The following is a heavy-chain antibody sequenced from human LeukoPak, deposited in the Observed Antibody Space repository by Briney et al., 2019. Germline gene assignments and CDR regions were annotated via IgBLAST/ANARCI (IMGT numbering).Heavy chain of an antibody. V-gene: IGHV3-23*01. CDR2: ISGSGGTT. J-gene: IGHJ6*03. CDR1: GFTFSNYA. Sequence: GGSLRLSCTASGFTFSNYAMGWVRQAPGKGLEWVSSISGSGGTTYYADSVKGRFTISRDHSTNTLYLQMDSLRAEDTAVYYCAKKAGYDYGYYHYYMDVWGKGTTVTVSS. CDR3: AKKAGYDYGYYHYYMDV. D-gene: IGHD5-18*01.